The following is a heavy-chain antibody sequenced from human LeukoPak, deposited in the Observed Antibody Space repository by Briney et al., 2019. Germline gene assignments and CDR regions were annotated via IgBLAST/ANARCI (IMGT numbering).Heavy chain of an antibody. CDR1: GGSFSGYY. Sequence: TPSETLSLTCAVYGGSFSGYYWSWIRQPPGKGLEWIGEINHSGSTNYNPSLKSRVTISVDTSKNQFSLKLSSVTAADTAVYYCARLGGGYCSSASCYLDYWGQGTLVTVSS. J-gene: IGHJ4*02. V-gene: IGHV4-34*01. CDR2: INHSGST. D-gene: IGHD2-2*01. CDR3: ARLGGGYCSSASCYLDY.